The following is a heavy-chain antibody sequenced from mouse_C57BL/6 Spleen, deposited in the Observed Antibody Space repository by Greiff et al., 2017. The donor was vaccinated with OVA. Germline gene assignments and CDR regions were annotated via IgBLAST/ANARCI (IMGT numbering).Heavy chain of an antibody. CDR1: GFSLTSYG. CDR3: ARNGYYAMDY. Sequence: QVQLQQSGPGLVQPSQSLSITCTVSGFSLTSYGVHWVRQSPGKGLEWLGVIWSGGSTDYNAACISRLSISKDNSKSQVFFKMNSLQADDTAIYYCARNGYYAMDYWGQGTSVTVSS. V-gene: IGHV2-2*01. CDR2: IWSGGST. J-gene: IGHJ4*01.